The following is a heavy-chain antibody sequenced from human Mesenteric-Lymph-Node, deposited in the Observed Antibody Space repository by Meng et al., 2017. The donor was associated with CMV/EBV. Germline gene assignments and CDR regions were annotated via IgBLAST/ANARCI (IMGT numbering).Heavy chain of an antibody. V-gene: IGHV4-30-4*08. Sequence: SETLSLTCTVSGDSISRGDYYWNWIRQSPGKGLEWIGYIYNSGGTYSNPSLKSRITMSVDTSKNQFSLKLSSVTAADTAVYYCARMDEWELPNFDYWGQGTLVTVSS. CDR2: IYNSGGT. CDR3: ARMDEWELPNFDY. J-gene: IGHJ4*02. CDR1: GDSISRGDYY. D-gene: IGHD1-26*01.